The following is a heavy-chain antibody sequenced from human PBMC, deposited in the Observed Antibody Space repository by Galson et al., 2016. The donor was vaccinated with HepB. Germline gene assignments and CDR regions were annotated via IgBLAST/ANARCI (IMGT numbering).Heavy chain of an antibody. V-gene: IGHV4-34*01. CDR3: ARGGGSAVRYGMDV. CDR2: INHSGST. D-gene: IGHD6-13*01. J-gene: IGHJ6*01. Sequence: ATLSLTCAVYGGSFSGYYWSWIRQPPGKGLEWIGEINHSGSTNYNASLKSRVSISVDTSKNQFALKLRAVTAADTGVYYWARGGGSAVRYGMDVWSQGTTVTVSS. CDR1: GGSFSGYY.